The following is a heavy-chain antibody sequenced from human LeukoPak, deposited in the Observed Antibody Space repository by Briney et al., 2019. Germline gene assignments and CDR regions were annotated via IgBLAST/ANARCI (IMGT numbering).Heavy chain of an antibody. CDR1: GGSISSSSYY. Sequence: SETLSLTCTVSGGSISSSSYYWGWIRQPPGKGLEWIGTIYYSGSTYYNPSLKSRLTISVDTSKSQFSLKLSSVTAADTAAYYCARRDTSKYYFDYWGQGTLVTVSS. CDR3: ARRDTSKYYFDY. CDR2: IYYSGST. J-gene: IGHJ4*02. D-gene: IGHD5-18*01. V-gene: IGHV4-39*01.